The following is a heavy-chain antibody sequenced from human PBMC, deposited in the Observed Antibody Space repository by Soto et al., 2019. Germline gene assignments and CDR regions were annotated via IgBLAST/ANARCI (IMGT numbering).Heavy chain of an antibody. V-gene: IGHV4-61*01. CDR1: DGSVSSGSYY. J-gene: IGHJ4*02. D-gene: IGHD5-18*01. CDR2: IYYSGST. CDR3: ARRNSYGSYFDY. Sequence: TLSLTCPVSDGSVSSGSYYWSWIRQPPGKGLEWIGYIYYSGSTNYNPSLKSRVTISVDTSKNQFSLKLSSVTAADTAVYYCARRNSYGSYFDYWGQGTLVPVSS.